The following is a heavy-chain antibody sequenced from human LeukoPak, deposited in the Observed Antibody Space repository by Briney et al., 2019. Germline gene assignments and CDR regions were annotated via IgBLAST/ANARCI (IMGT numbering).Heavy chain of an antibody. CDR1: GYTFTSYD. CDR3: ARGPPNWGYDY. Sequence: ASVKVSFKASGYTFTSYDFNWVRQATGQRPEWMGWMSPNSGDTGYAQKYQDRVTMTRNTSISTAYMELSSLRSDDTAVYYCARGPPNWGYDYWGPGTLVTVSS. J-gene: IGHJ4*02. V-gene: IGHV1-8*01. CDR2: MSPNSGDT. D-gene: IGHD7-27*01.